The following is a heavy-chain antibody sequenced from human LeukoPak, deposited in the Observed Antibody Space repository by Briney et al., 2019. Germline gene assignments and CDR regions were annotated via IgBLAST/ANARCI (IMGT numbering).Heavy chain of an antibody. V-gene: IGHV4-34*01. CDR3: ARHGEVVPFDY. CDR1: GGSFSGYY. D-gene: IGHD2-15*01. J-gene: IGHJ4*02. Sequence: PSETLSLTCAVYGGSFSGYYWSWIRQPPGKGLEWIGEINHSGSTNYNPSLKSRVTISVDTSKNQFSLKLSSVTAADTAVYYCARHGEVVPFDYWGQGTLVTVSS. CDR2: INHSGST.